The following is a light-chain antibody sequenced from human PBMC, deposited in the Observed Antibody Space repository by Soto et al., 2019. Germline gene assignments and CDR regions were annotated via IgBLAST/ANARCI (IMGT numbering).Light chain of an antibody. CDR1: SSDVGGYNY. CDR2: DVS. CDR3: SSYTSSSTQV. J-gene: IGLJ1*01. Sequence: SVLTKPASVSGSPGQSITISCTGTSSDVGGYNYVSWYQQHPGKAPKLMIYDVSNRPSGVSNRFSGSKSANTASLTISGLQAEDEADYYCSSYTSSSTQVFGTGTKLTVL. V-gene: IGLV2-14*01.